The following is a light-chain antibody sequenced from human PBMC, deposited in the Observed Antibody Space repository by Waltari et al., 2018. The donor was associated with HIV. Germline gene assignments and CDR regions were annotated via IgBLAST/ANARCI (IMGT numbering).Light chain of an antibody. J-gene: IGKJ2*01. Sequence: EIVLTQSPGTLSLSPGEGGTLSCRANQSVSSTSLAWYQQKPGQAPRLLIYGASIRPTGISDRFSGSGSGTDFTLTISRLEPEDVAVYFCHQYDSSPRTFGQGTTVEIK. CDR2: GAS. V-gene: IGKV3-20*01. CDR3: HQYDSSPRT. CDR1: QSVSSTS.